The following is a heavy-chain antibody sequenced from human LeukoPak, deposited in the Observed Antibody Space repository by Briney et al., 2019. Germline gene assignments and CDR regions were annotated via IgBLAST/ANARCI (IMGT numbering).Heavy chain of an antibody. CDR1: GLTFPRYA. CDR3: AKWGDFWTGLNNWYFEL. D-gene: IGHD3/OR15-3a*01. J-gene: IGHJ2*01. CDR2: ISRSGRDT. Sequence: AGGSLRLSCAASGLTFPRYAFAWVRQAPGRGLQWVSGISRSGRDTFYSDSVKGRFTISRDNSKNTHYLQMSSLTAEDTAVYYCAKWGDFWTGLNNWYFELWGRGTLITVSS. V-gene: IGHV3-23*01.